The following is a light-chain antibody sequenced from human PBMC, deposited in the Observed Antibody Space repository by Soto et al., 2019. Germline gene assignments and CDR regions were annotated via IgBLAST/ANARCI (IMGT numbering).Light chain of an antibody. CDR1: QSVSSD. Sequence: EIVLTQSPATLSLSPGERATFSCRASQSVSSDLVWYQQKPGQAPRLLIYDASNRATGVPARFSGSGSGTDFTLTISSLEPEDFAVYYCQQRTNWPPLTFGGGTKAEIQ. CDR3: QQRTNWPPLT. CDR2: DAS. V-gene: IGKV3-11*01. J-gene: IGKJ4*01.